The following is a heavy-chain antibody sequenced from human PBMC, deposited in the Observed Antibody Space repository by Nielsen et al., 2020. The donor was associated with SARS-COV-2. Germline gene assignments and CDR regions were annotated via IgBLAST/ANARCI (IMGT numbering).Heavy chain of an antibody. CDR1: GGSVNTHAW. V-gene: IGHV4-4*02. Sequence: SETLSLTCAVFGGSVNTHAWWSWVRPAPGKGLEWIGEVYHSGATNYNPSLRSRVTLSMDKSKNQFSLRLTSVSAADTAVYFCARGHLVVVPSPILGLGPFFYSFYLDVWGKGTTVIVSS. D-gene: IGHD2-2*02. CDR2: VYHSGAT. J-gene: IGHJ6*03. CDR3: ARGHLVVVPSPILGLGPFFYSFYLDV.